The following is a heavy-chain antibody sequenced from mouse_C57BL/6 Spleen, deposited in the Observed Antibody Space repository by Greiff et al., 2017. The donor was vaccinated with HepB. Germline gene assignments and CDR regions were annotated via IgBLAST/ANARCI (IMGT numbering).Heavy chain of an antibody. CDR1: GYTFTSYW. CDR2: IYPSDSET. Sequence: QVQLQQPGAELVRPGSSVKLSCKASGYTFTSYWMDWVKQRPGQGLEWIGNIYPSDSETHYNQKFKDKATLTVDKSSSTAYMQLSSLTSEDSAVYYCARATTDYFDDWGQGTTLTVSS. D-gene: IGHD1-1*01. J-gene: IGHJ2*01. CDR3: ARATTDYFDD. V-gene: IGHV1-61*01.